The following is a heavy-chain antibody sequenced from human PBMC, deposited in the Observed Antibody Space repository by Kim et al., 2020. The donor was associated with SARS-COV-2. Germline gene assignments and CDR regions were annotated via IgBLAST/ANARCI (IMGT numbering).Heavy chain of an antibody. CDR1: GFTFSSYW. V-gene: IGHV3-7*03. D-gene: IGHD1-1*01. CDR3: ASLPYNWGS. J-gene: IGHJ2*01. Sequence: GGSLRLSCAASGFTFSSYWMNWVRQAPGKGLEWVANINDDGSEKYYAGSVKGRFTISRDNTKNSLSLQMNSLRPEDTAMYYCASLPYNWGSWVHGTLVTVPA. CDR2: INDDGSEK.